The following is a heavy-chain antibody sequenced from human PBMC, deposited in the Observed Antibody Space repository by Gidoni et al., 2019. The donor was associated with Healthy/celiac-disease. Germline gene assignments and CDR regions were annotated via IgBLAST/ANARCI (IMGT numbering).Heavy chain of an antibody. D-gene: IGHD1-26*01. CDR1: GFTFDDYG. J-gene: IGHJ4*02. CDR2: INWNGGST. CDR3: ARERGATGGLYDY. V-gene: IGHV3-20*01. Sequence: EVQLLASGGGVVRPGGSLKLSCAAFGFTFDDYGMSWVRKAPVKVLEWVSGINWNGGSTGYADSVKGRFTRSRDNAKNSLYLQMNSLRAEDTALYHCARERGATGGLYDYWGQGTLVTVSS.